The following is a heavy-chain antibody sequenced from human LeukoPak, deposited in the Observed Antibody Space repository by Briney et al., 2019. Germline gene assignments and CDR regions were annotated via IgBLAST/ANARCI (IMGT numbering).Heavy chain of an antibody. CDR2: ISTSGGTK. J-gene: IGHJ6*04. D-gene: IGHD3-10*02. CDR1: GFSFSSYE. CDR3: AELGITMIGGV. Sequence: PGGSLRLSCAASGFSFSSYEMNWVRQAPGKGLEWVSHISTSGGTKYYADSVKGRFTISRDNAKNSLYLQMNSLRAEDTAVYYCAELGITMIGGVWGKGTTVTISS. V-gene: IGHV3-48*03.